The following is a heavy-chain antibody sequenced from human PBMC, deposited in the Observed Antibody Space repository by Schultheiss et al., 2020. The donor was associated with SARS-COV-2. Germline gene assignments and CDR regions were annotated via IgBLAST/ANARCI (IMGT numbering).Heavy chain of an antibody. CDR2: IYHSGTT. CDR1: GGSIPRYY. Sequence: SQTLSLTCTVFGGSIPRYYWNWIRQPPGKGLEWIGYIYHSGTTNYNPSLKSRVTISLDTSKNQFSLKLTSVTAADTALYYCAGGISAYYGMDVWGQGTTVTVSS. J-gene: IGHJ6*02. D-gene: IGHD2/OR15-2a*01. CDR3: AGGISAYYGMDV. V-gene: IGHV4-59*01.